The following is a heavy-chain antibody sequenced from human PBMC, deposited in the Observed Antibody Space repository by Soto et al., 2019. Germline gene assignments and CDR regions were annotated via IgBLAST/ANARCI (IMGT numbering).Heavy chain of an antibody. D-gene: IGHD3-9*01. CDR1: GFTFSNAW. CDR3: TTELRYSDGMDV. V-gene: IGHV3-15*01. CDR2: IKSKTDGGTT. J-gene: IGHJ6*02. Sequence: GGSLRLSCAASGFTFSNAWMSWVRQAPGKGLEWVGRIKSKTDGGTTDYAAPVKGRFTISRDDSKNTLYLQMNSLKTEDTAVYYCTTELRYSDGMDVWGQGTTVTVSS.